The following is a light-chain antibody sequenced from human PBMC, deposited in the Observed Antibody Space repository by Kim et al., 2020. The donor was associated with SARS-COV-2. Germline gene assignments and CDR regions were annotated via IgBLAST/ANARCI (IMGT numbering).Light chain of an antibody. V-gene: IGLV3-19*01. J-gene: IGLJ2*01. CDR3: NSRDSSGNHVV. CDR1: SLRSYY. CDR2: GKN. Sequence: SSELTQDPAVSVALGQTVRITCQGDSLRSYYASWYQQKPGQAPVLVIYGKNNRPSGIPDRFPGSSSGNTASFTITGAQAEDEADYYCNSRDSSGNHVVFG.